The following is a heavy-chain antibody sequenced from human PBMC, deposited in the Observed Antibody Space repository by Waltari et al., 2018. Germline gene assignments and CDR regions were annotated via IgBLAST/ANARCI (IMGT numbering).Heavy chain of an antibody. J-gene: IGHJ3*02. D-gene: IGHD3-10*01. Sequence: QVQLVQSGAEVKRPGSSVKVSCRASGGIFTNYAISWVRQAPGQGLEWMGGIIPLFGTANSAQKFQVRLTITSDESTSTAYRELSSLRPEDTAVYFCARDLGAMKVTSALEIWGQGTRVTVSS. CDR2: IIPLFGTA. CDR3: ARDLGAMKVTSALEI. CDR1: GGIFTNYA. V-gene: IGHV1-69*05.